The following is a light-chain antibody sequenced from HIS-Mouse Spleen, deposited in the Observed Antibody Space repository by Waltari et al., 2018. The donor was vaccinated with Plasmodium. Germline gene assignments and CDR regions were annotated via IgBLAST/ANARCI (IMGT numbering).Light chain of an antibody. CDR3: QQYGSSSWT. V-gene: IGKV3-20*01. J-gene: IGKJ1*01. Sequence: EIVLTQSPGTLSLSPGERATLSCRASQSVSSSYLACYQQKPGQAPRLLIYGASSRATGIPDRFSCSGSGTDFTLTISRLEPEDFAVYYCQQYGSSSWTFGQGTKVEIK. CDR1: QSVSSSY. CDR2: GAS.